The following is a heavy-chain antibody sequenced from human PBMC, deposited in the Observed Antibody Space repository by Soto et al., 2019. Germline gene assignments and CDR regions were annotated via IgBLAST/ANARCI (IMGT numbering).Heavy chain of an antibody. CDR3: VMVDNYVTPTPQDV. CDR1: GYIFVNYG. V-gene: IGHV1-18*01. CDR2: ISPYTGNT. J-gene: IGHJ6*02. D-gene: IGHD3-16*01. Sequence: QVQLVQSGDEVKKPGASVKVSCKASGYIFVNYGIAWVRQAPGQGLEWMGWISPYTGNTHSASKVQGRLTMTTDTAXSTAYRALGSLTSDDTAVYYCVMVDNYVTPTPQDVWGQGTTVTVSS.